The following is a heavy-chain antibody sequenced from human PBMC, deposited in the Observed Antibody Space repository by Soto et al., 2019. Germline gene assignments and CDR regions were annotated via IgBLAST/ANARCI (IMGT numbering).Heavy chain of an antibody. D-gene: IGHD6-13*01. CDR2: TYYRSKWYN. V-gene: IGHV6-1*01. CDR3: ARDRHSSSWYDYYYGMDV. Sequence: PSQTLSLTCAISGDSVSSNSAAWNWIRQSPSRGLEWLGRTYYRSKWYNDYAVSVKSRITINPDTSKNQFSLQLNSVTPEDTAVCYCARDRHSSSWYDYYYGMDVWGQGTTVTSP. J-gene: IGHJ6*02. CDR1: GDSVSSNSAA.